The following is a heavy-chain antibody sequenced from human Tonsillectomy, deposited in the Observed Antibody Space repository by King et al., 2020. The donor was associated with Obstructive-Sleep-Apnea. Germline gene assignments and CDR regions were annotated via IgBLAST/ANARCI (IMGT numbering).Heavy chain of an antibody. J-gene: IGHJ4*02. Sequence: VQLVESGGGLVQPGGSLRLSCADSGFSFSSYAMNWCQAPGKGLEWVSYISSSSSTIYYADSVKGRFTISRDNAKNSLYLQMNSLRAEDSAVYYCARQVVVAARLGDSWGQGTLVTVSS. CDR3: ARQVVVAARLGDS. D-gene: IGHD2-15*01. CDR1: GFSFSSYA. CDR2: ISSSSSTI. V-gene: IGHV3-48*04.